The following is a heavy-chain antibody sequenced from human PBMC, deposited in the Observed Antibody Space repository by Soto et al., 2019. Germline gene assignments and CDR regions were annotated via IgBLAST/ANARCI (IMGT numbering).Heavy chain of an antibody. D-gene: IGHD1-1*01. CDR1: GFTFSSYS. CDR2: ISSSSSYI. V-gene: IGHV3-21*01. CDR3: ARGRSVHDKPAFDY. J-gene: IGHJ4*02. Sequence: GGSLRLSCAASGFTFSSYSMNWVRQAPGKGLEWVSSISSSSSYIYYADSVKGRFTTSRDNAKNSLYLQMNSLRAEDTAVYYCARGRSVHDKPAFDYWGQGTLVTVSS.